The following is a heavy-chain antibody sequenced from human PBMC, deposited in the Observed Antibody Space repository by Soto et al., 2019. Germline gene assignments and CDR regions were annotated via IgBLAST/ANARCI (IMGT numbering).Heavy chain of an antibody. J-gene: IGHJ4*02. V-gene: IGHV1-18*04. D-gene: IGHD1-26*01. CDR2: ITPYNGNA. CDR3: ARARMFSGAHHDY. Sequence: QVHLVQSGAVVENPGASVKVSCKASGYTFTNFGINWVRQAPGQGLEWMGWITPYNGNANYPQKHQDSLTITTDTSSNTAYLELRSLRSDDKAVYFCARARMFSGAHHDYWGQGTRVTVSS. CDR1: GYTFTNFG.